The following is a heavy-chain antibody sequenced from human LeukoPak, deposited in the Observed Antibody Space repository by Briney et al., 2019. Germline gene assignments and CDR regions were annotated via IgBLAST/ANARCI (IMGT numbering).Heavy chain of an antibody. V-gene: IGHV1-69*01. Sequence: SVKVSCKDAGGSFNSYAIYWIRQAHGQGLEWVGGIIPLLSTASNAHTYPGRLTITADESTSTVYMELSRLRSEDTAIYYCVRTSDWGQGTLVAVSS. CDR2: IIPLLSTA. CDR1: GGSFNSYA. D-gene: IGHD6-6*01. J-gene: IGHJ4*02. CDR3: VRTSD.